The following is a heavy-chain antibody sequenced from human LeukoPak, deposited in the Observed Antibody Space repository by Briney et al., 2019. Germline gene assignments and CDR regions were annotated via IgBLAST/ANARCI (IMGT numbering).Heavy chain of an antibody. J-gene: IGHJ4*02. V-gene: IGHV4-4*07. CDR2: IYSSGGT. Sequence: SETLFLTCAVSGGSISSYYWSWIRQPAGKGLEWIGRIYSSGGTNYNPPLQSRVTMSVDTSKNQFSLKLSSVTAADTAVYYCARDVGSKYDFWSGYYYIGQPIFDYWGQGTLVTVSS. CDR1: GGSISSYY. CDR3: ARDVGSKYDFWSGYYYIGQPIFDY. D-gene: IGHD3-3*01.